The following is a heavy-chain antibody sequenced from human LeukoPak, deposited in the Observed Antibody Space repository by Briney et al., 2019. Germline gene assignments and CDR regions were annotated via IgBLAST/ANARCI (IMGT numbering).Heavy chain of an antibody. V-gene: IGHV3-9*01. D-gene: IGHD6-13*01. CDR2: ISWNSGSR. J-gene: IGHJ4*02. CDR1: GFIFDDYA. CDR3: AKAGRHSSSWIDY. Sequence: GGSLRLSCAASGFIFDDYAMYWLRQAPGKGLEWVSSISWNSGSRVYADSGKGRFTISRDNAKNSLYLQMNSLRAEDTALYYCAKAGRHSSSWIDYWGQGTLVTVSS.